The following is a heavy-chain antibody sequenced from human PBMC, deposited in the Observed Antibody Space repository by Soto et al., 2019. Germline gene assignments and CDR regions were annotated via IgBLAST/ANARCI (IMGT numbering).Heavy chain of an antibody. CDR1: GYTFTSDD. CDR3: ARVYQGVWSGVDF. D-gene: IGHD3-3*01. J-gene: IGHJ4*02. V-gene: IGHV1-18*04. Sequence: AEGSCRSSGYTFTSDDIGSVRQAPGQGLERMGWISAYNGNTNYAQKLQGRVTMTTDTSTSTAYMELRSLRSDDTAVYYCARVYQGVWSGVDFWDPATL. CDR2: ISAYNGNT.